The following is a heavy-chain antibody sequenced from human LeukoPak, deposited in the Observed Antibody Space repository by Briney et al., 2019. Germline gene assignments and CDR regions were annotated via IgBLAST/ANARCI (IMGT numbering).Heavy chain of an antibody. CDR3: ARHGILTDHSVRC. Sequence: SETLSLTCTVSGGSITGKNDYWGWIRQTPGKGLEWIGTVFHTGITHYNPSLKSRISISVDTSKNQFSLNLNSVTAADTALYYCARHGILTDHSVRCWAQGILVTVSA. CDR2: VFHTGIT. J-gene: IGHJ4*02. CDR1: GGSITGKNDY. V-gene: IGHV4-39*01. D-gene: IGHD3-9*01.